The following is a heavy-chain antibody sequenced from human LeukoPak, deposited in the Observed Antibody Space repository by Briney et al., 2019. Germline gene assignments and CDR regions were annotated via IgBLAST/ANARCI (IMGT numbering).Heavy chain of an antibody. CDR1: GFTLSSYA. J-gene: IGHJ4*02. CDR2: ISGSGGST. D-gene: IGHD3-10*01. CDR3: AKVRYGSGSYYSPYFDY. Sequence: PGGSLRLSCAASGFTLSSYAMSWVRQAPGKGLEWVSAISGSGGSTYYADSVKGRFTISRDNSKNTLYLQMNSLRAEDTAVYYCAKVRYGSGSYYSPYFDYWGQGTLVTVSS. V-gene: IGHV3-23*01.